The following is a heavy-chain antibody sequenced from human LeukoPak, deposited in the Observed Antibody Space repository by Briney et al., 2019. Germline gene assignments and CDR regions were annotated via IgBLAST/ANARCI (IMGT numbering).Heavy chain of an antibody. V-gene: IGHV3-30*07. CDR2: ISYDGSNK. J-gene: IGHJ4*02. CDR3: ARRSNSYGYENDY. Sequence: GGSLRLSCAASGFTFSSYAMHWVRQAPGKGLEWVAVISYDGSNKYYADSVKGRFTISRDNSKNTLYLQMNSLRAEDTAVYYCARRSNSYGYENDYWGQGTLVTVSS. D-gene: IGHD5-18*01. CDR1: GFTFSSYA.